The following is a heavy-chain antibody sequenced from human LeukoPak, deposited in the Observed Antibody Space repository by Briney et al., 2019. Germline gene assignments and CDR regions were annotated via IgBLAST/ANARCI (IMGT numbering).Heavy chain of an antibody. CDR1: GYSFSTYW. D-gene: IGHD5-24*01. J-gene: IGHJ4*02. CDR2: IYPGGSET. CDR3: ARASRDGYNQNFDH. Sequence: GESLKISCKGLGYSFSTYWNAWVRQRPGKGLEWMGIIYPGGSETRYDPSFQGQVTISAASSTSTAYLQWSSLRASDTAMYYCARASRDGYNQNFDHWGQGTLVTVSS. V-gene: IGHV5-51*01.